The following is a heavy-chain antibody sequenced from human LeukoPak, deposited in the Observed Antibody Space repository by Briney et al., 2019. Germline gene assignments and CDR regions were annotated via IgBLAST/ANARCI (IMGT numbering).Heavy chain of an antibody. V-gene: IGHV1-2*02. J-gene: IGHJ5*02. Sequence: ASVKVSCKASGYTFTGYYMHWVRQAPGQGLEWMGWINPNSGGTNYAQKFQGRVTMTRDTSISTAYMELSRLRSDDTAVYYCARERRFIAAAGPHWFDPWGQGTLVTVSS. D-gene: IGHD6-13*01. CDR1: GYTFTGYY. CDR2: INPNSGGT. CDR3: ARERRFIAAAGPHWFDP.